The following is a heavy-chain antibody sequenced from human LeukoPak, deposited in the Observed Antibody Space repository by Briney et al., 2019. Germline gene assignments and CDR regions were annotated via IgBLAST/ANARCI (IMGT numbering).Heavy chain of an antibody. Sequence: GSLRLSCAASGFTFSSYGMHWVRQAPGKGLGWIGSIYYSGSTYYNPSLKSRVTISVDTSKNQFSLKLSSVTAADTAVYYCARARGYSYGYARSHFDYWGQGTLVTVSS. V-gene: IGHV4-39*07. D-gene: IGHD5-18*01. CDR2: IYYSGST. J-gene: IGHJ4*02. CDR3: ARARGYSYGYARSHFDY. CDR1: GFTFSSYG.